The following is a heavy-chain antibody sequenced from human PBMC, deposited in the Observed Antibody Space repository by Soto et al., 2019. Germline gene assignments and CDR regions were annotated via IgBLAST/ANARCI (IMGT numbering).Heavy chain of an antibody. CDR3: AREQPPALYFGMAV. Sequence: EVQLVESGGGLVQPGGSLRLSCAASGLTVSSNYMSWVRQAPGKGLEWVSVIYSNGNTYYADSVKGRFTISRDNSKNTVYLQMNSLRAEDTAVYYCAREQPPALYFGMAVWGQGTTVTVSS. V-gene: IGHV3-66*01. D-gene: IGHD2-15*01. J-gene: IGHJ6*02. CDR1: GLTVSSNY. CDR2: IYSNGNT.